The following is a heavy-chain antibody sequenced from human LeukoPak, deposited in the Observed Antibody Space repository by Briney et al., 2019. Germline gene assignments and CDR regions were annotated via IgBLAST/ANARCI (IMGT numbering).Heavy chain of an antibody. Sequence: GSLRLSCAASGFAFSSYAMHWVRQGPGKGLEWVALVSYDGGSKYYADSVKGRITISRDNSKNTLHLQMNSLRTEDTAVYYCARAKGGIAAAGNYFDYWGQGTLVTVSS. CDR2: VSYDGGSK. D-gene: IGHD6-13*01. CDR3: ARAKGGIAAAGNYFDY. V-gene: IGHV3-30-3*01. J-gene: IGHJ4*02. CDR1: GFAFSSYA.